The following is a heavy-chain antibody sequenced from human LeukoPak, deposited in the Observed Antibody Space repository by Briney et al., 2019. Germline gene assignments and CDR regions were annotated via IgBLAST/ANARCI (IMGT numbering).Heavy chain of an antibody. CDR3: ARDVGYSSSSGQLSNWFDP. V-gene: IGHV1-8*01. CDR2: INPNSGNT. J-gene: IGHJ5*02. Sequence: GASVKVSCKASGYTFTSSDTNWVRQATGQGLEWMGWINPNSGNTGYAQKFQGRVTMTRNTSISTAYMELSSLRSEDTAVYYCARDVGYSSSSGQLSNWFDPWGQGTLVTVSS. D-gene: IGHD6-6*01. CDR1: GYTFTSSD.